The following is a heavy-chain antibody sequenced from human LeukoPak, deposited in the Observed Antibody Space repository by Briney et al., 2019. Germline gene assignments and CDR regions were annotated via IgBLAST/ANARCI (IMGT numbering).Heavy chain of an antibody. V-gene: IGHV1-2*02. D-gene: IGHD3-16*01. CDR3: AILGEADY. J-gene: IGHJ4*02. CDR2: INPNSGNT. Sequence: ASVKVSCKASGYSFTGFYMHWVRQAPGQGLEWMGWINPNSGNTHYAQKFQDRVTMTRDTSISTAYMELNSLRSEDTAVYYCAILGEADYWGQGTLVTVSS. CDR1: GYSFTGFY.